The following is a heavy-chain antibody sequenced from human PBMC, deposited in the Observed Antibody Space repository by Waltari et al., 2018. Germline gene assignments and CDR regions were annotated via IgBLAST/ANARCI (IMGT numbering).Heavy chain of an antibody. Sequence: QTTGKGQDAWVVIANNGMNIYSVDTVNGRITIARDNSKKWLYLQMNSLRAEGTAVYDCAGDYGDRTNCHGMDVWGQGTTVAVSS. J-gene: IGHJ6*02. V-gene: IGHV3-30*04. CDR3: AGDYGDRTNCHGMDV. D-gene: IGHD4-17*01. CDR2: IANNGMNI.